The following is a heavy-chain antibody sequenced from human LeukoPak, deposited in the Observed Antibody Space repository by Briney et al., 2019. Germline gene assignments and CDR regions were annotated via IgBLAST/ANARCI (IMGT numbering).Heavy chain of an antibody. CDR3: ARDRVGMDV. V-gene: IGHV3-13*01. CDR1: GFTFRSSD. J-gene: IGHJ6*02. CDR2: IGTAGDT. Sequence: GGPLRLSCAASGFTFRSSDMHWVRQAKGKGLEWVSAIGTAGDTYYPGSVKGRFTISRENAKNSLYLQMNSLRAGDTAVYYCARDRVGMDVWGQGTTVTVSS. D-gene: IGHD6-6*01.